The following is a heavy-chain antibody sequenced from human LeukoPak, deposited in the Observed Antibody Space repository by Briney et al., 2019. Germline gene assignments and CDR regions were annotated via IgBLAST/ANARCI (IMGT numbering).Heavy chain of an antibody. CDR2: ISSSSSTI. D-gene: IGHD3-10*01. CDR1: GFTFSSYS. J-gene: IGHJ4*02. CDR3: ATERPDSRVLDY. V-gene: IGHV3-48*01. Sequence: GGSLRLSCAASGFTFSSYSMNWVRQAPGKGLEWVSYISSSSSTIYYAYSVKGRFTISRDNSKNTLYLQMNSLRVEDSAVYYCATERPDSRVLDYWGQGLVVTVSS.